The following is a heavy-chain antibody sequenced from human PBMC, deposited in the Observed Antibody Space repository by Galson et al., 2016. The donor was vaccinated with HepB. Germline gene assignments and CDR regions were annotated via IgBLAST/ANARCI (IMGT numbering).Heavy chain of an antibody. CDR1: GDSVNTGDYY. V-gene: IGHV4-31*03. CDR3: ARDEAHYCDSGKYLGWFDP. CDR2: IYTTGRT. Sequence: LSLTCTVSGDSVNTGDYYWSWLRQHPVTGLQWIGYIYTTGRTYYNPSLQSRVAMSIDTSKNQFSLRLTSVTAADTALYYCARDEAHYCDSGKYLGWFDPWGQGILVTVSS. D-gene: IGHD3-16*01. J-gene: IGHJ5*02.